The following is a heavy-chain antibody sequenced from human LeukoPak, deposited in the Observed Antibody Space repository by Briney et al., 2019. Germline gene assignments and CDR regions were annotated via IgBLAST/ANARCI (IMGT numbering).Heavy chain of an antibody. D-gene: IGHD3-22*01. Sequence: ASVKVSCKASGYTFTSYYMHWVRQAPGQGLEWMGRINPNSGGTNYAQKFQGRVTMTRDTSISTAYMELSRLRSDDTAVYYCARGRYDSSGYYHYTFDYWGQGTLVTVSS. CDR1: GYTFTSYY. V-gene: IGHV1-2*06. CDR3: ARGRYDSSGYYHYTFDY. J-gene: IGHJ4*02. CDR2: INPNSGGT.